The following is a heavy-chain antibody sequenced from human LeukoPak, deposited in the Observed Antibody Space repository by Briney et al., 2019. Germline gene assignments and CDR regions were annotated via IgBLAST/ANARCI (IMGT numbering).Heavy chain of an antibody. Sequence: ASVKVSCKASGYTFTGYYMHWVRQAPGQGLEWMGWINPNSGGTNYAQKFQGRVTMTRDTSISTAYMELSRLRSDDTAVYYCARAPRRHIVVVIAADDAFDIWGQGTMVTVSS. CDR1: GYTFTGYY. CDR2: INPNSGGT. J-gene: IGHJ3*02. V-gene: IGHV1-2*02. D-gene: IGHD2-21*01. CDR3: ARAPRRHIVVVIAADDAFDI.